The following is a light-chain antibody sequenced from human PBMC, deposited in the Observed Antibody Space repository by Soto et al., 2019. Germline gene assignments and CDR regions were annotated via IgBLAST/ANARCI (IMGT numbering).Light chain of an antibody. CDR1: QSVSSY. CDR3: QQRSNWLFT. V-gene: IGKV3-11*01. Sequence: EVVMTQSPATLSVSPGEGVTHSCRANQSVSSYLAWYQQKPGQAPRLLIYDASNRATGIPARFSGSGSGTDFTLTISSLEPEDFAVYYCQQRSNWLFTFGPGTKVDIK. J-gene: IGKJ3*01. CDR2: DAS.